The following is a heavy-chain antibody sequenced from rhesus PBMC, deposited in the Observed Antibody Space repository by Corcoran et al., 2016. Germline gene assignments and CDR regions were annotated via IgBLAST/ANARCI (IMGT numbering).Heavy chain of an antibody. CDR1: GGSISNNY. D-gene: IGHD1-26*01. CDR3: VRGTGTTNPFDV. V-gene: IGHV4-169*01. CDR2: MYGSGGTT. J-gene: IGHJ5-1*01. Sequence: QLQLQESGTGLVKPSETLSVTCAVSGGSISNNYWSWIRPAPGKGLDCIGYMYGSGGTTNYKPSLKGRVTLSGDTTKNQVVLNLNSMTAADTAVYYCVRGTGTTNPFDVWGPGVLVTVSP.